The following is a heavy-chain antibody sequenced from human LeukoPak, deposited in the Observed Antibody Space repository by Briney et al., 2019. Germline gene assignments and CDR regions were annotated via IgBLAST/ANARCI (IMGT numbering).Heavy chain of an antibody. CDR3: ARGAGYSSGWAYSDY. Sequence: SETLSLTCSVSGVSMSYYWSWIRQPPGKGLEWIGYIYYNGNTNYNPSLNSRAIISVATSRSQFSLRLTSVTAADTAVYYCARGAGYSSGWAYSDYWGQGLLVAVSS. J-gene: IGHJ4*02. D-gene: IGHD6-19*01. CDR2: IYYNGNT. V-gene: IGHV4-59*01. CDR1: GVSMSYY.